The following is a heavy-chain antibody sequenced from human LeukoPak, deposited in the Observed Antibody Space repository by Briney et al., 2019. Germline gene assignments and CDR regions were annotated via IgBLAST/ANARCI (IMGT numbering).Heavy chain of an antibody. J-gene: IGHJ3*02. D-gene: IGHD5-18*01. V-gene: IGHV3-21*01. Sequence: GGSLRLSCAASGFTFDTYGMSWVRQAPGRGLEWVSSIRIASTYVYADSVKGRFTISRDNARNSVYLQMDSLSAEDTALYYCARSFSTATWAFDIWGQGTMVTVS. CDR1: GFTFDTYG. CDR2: IRIASTYV. CDR3: ARSFSTATWAFDI.